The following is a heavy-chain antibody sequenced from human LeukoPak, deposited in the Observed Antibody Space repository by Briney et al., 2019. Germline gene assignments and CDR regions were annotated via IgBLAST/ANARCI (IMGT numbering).Heavy chain of an antibody. D-gene: IGHD3-3*01. Sequence: ASVKVSCKASGYTFTSYDINWVRQATGQGLEWMGWMNPNSGNTGYAQKFQGRVTMTRNTSISTAYMELSSLRSEDTAVYYCAREGHLGHDFWSGSGPFDYWGQGTLVTVSS. J-gene: IGHJ4*02. CDR1: GYTFTSYD. CDR2: MNPNSGNT. CDR3: AREGHLGHDFWSGSGPFDY. V-gene: IGHV1-8*01.